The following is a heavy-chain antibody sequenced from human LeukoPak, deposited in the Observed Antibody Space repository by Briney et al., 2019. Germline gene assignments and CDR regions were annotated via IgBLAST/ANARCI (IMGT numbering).Heavy chain of an antibody. CDR1: GFTFSSNA. CDR2: ISGSGGST. Sequence: PGGSLRLSCAASGFTFSSNAMSWVRQAPGKGLEWVSAISGSGGSTYYADSVKGRFTISRDNSKNTLYLQMNSLRAEDTAVYYCAKRAPTTRYFDWLNAFDIWGQGTMVTVSS. D-gene: IGHD3-9*01. J-gene: IGHJ3*02. CDR3: AKRAPTTRYFDWLNAFDI. V-gene: IGHV3-23*01.